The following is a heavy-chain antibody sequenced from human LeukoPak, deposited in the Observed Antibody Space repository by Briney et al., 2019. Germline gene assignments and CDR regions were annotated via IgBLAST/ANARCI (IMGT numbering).Heavy chain of an antibody. CDR3: ARDLPGVGATDY. J-gene: IGHJ4*02. V-gene: IGHV4-39*07. CDR1: GGSISSSSYY. CDR2: IYYSGST. Sequence: SQTLSLTCTVSGGSISSSSYYWGWIRQPPGKGLEWIGSIYYSGSTYYNPSLKSRVTISVDTSKNRFSLKLSSVTAADTAVYYCARDLPGVGATDYWGQGTLVTVSS. D-gene: IGHD1-26*01.